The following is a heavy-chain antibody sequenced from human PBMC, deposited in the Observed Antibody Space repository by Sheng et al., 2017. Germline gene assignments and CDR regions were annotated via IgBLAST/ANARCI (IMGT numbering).Heavy chain of an antibody. CDR3: ARDGIVPGREWAFDI. CDR2: IYTSGST. V-gene: IGHV4-4*07. D-gene: IGHD1-1*01. Sequence: QVQLQESGPGLVKPSETLSLTCTVSGGSISSYYWSWIRQPAGKGLEWIGRIYTSGSTNYNPSLKSRVTMSVDTSKNQFSLKLSSVTAADTAVYYCARDGIVPGREWAFDIWGQGTMVTVSS. CDR1: GGSISSYY. J-gene: IGHJ3*02.